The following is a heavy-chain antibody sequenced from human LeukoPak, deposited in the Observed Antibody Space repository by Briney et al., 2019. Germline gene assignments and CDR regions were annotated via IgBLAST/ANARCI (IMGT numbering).Heavy chain of an antibody. V-gene: IGHV4-34*01. Sequence: SETLSLTCAVYGGSFSGYYWSWIRQPPGKGLEWIGEINHSGSTNYNPSLKSRVTISVDTSKNQFSLKLSSVTAADTAVYYCASGKGGIVVVPAATSKYYYYYYMDVWGKGTTVTISS. CDR2: INHSGST. D-gene: IGHD2-2*01. CDR1: GGSFSGYY. CDR3: ASGKGGIVVVPAATSKYYYYYYMDV. J-gene: IGHJ6*03.